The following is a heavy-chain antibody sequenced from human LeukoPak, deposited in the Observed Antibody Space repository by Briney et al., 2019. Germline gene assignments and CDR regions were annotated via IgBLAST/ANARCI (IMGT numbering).Heavy chain of an antibody. V-gene: IGHV1-8*01. D-gene: IGHD4-17*01. J-gene: IGHJ5*02. CDR3: ATGFYGVHWFDP. Sequence: ASVKVSCKASGYTFTSYDINWVRQATGQGLEWMGWMNPNSGNTGYAQKFQGRVTMTRNTSISTAYMELSSLRSEDTAVYYCATGFYGVHWFDPWGQGTLVTVSS. CDR1: GYTFTSYD. CDR2: MNPNSGNT.